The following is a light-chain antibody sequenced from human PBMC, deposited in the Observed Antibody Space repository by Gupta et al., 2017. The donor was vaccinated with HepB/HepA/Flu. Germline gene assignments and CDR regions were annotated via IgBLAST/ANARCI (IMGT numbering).Light chain of an antibody. CDR1: SSNIGAGYD. J-gene: IGLJ2*01. CDR3: QSYDSSLTGSV. V-gene: IGLV1-40*01. CDR2: GNT. Sequence: QSVLTQPPSVSGAPGQRVTISCTGSSSNIGAGYDVHWCQQLPGTAPKLLIYGNTNRPSGVPDRFSGSKSGTSASLAITGLQAEGEADYYCQSYDSSLTGSVFGGGTKLTVL.